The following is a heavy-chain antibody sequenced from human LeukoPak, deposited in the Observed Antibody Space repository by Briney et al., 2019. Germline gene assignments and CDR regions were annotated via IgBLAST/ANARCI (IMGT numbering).Heavy chain of an antibody. Sequence: GGSLRLSCAASGFTFSSYSMNWVHQAPGKGLEWVSSISSSSSYIYYADSVKGRFTISRDNAKNSLYLQMNSLRAEDTAVYYCARDSLGGARITMVRGVIIQGFDYWGQGTLVTVSS. CDR2: ISSSSSYI. J-gene: IGHJ4*02. D-gene: IGHD3-10*01. V-gene: IGHV3-21*01. CDR3: ARDSLGGARITMVRGVIIQGFDY. CDR1: GFTFSSYS.